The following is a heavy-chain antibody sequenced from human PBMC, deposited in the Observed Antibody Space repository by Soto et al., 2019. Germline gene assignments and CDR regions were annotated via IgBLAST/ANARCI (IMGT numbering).Heavy chain of an antibody. CDR3: AREIIVATIYLP. D-gene: IGHD5-12*01. CDR1: GYTFTSYA. J-gene: IGHJ5*02. CDR2: INAGNGNT. V-gene: IGHV1-3*01. Sequence: VASVKVSCKASGYTFTSYAMHWVRQAPGQRLEWMGWINAGNGNTKYSQKFQGRVTITRDTSASTAYMELSSLRSEDTAVYYCAREIIVATIYLPWGQGTLVTVSS.